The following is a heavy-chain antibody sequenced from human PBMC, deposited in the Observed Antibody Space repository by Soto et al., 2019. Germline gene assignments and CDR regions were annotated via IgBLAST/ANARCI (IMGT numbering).Heavy chain of an antibody. J-gene: IGHJ4*02. D-gene: IGHD1-26*01. CDR2: IIPFFNTP. Sequence: QEQLVQSGAEVKKPGSSVKVSSKASGDTFSSYAISWVRQAPGQGLDWMGGIIPFFNTPNYAQKFQGRVTITADESTSTAYMELSSLRSEDTATYYCARESAYGGNPLAFDYWGQGTLVIVSS. CDR3: ARESAYGGNPLAFDY. V-gene: IGHV1-69*01. CDR1: GDTFSSYA.